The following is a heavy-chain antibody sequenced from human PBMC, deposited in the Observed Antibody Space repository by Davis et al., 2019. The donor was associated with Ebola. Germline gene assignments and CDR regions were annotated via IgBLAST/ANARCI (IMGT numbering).Heavy chain of an antibody. CDR1: GFTFSSYG. CDR3: ARDRRELWWSD. J-gene: IGHJ4*02. V-gene: IGHV3-33*01. D-gene: IGHD2-21*01. CDR2: IWYDGSNK. Sequence: GESLKISCAASGFTFSSYGMHWVRQAPGKGLEWVAVIWYDGSNKYYADSVKGRFTISRDNSKNTLYLQMNSLRAEDTAVYYCARDRRELWWSDWGQGTLVTVSS.